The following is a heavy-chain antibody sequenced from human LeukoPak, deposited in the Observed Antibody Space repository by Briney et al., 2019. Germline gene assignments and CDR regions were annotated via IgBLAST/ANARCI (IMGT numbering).Heavy chain of an antibody. J-gene: IGHJ6*02. CDR3: ARLAISTFWSGYGSYYYYGMDV. CDR1: GGSIKSNNW. V-gene: IGHV4-39*01. CDR2: IYYSGST. D-gene: IGHD3-3*01. Sequence: SETLSLTCAVSGGSIKSNNWWSWVRQPPGKGLEWIGSIYYSGSTYYNPSLKSRVTISVDTSKNQFSLKLSSVTAADTAVYYCARLAISTFWSGYGSYYYYGMDVWGQGTTVTVSS.